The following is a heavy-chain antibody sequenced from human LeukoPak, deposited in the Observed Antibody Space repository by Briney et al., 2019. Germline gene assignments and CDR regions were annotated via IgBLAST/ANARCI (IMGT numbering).Heavy chain of an antibody. CDR2: IYSGGST. CDR1: GFTVSSNY. V-gene: IGHV3-66*04. D-gene: IGHD2-15*01. CDR3: TRHQGAGGSGVDY. Sequence: GGSLRLSCAASGFTVSSNYMSWVRQAPGKGLEWVSVIYSGGSTYYADSVKGRFTISRADSKNTAYLQLNSLETEDTAVYYCTRHQGAGGSGVDYWGQGTLVTVSS. J-gene: IGHJ4*02.